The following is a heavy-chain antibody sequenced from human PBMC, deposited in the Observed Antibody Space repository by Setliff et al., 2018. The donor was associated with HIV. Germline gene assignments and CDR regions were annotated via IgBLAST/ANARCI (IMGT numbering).Heavy chain of an antibody. CDR2: INPNSGGT. Sequence: ASVKVSCKASEYTFTGYYIHWVRQAPGQGLEWMGWINPNSGGTNYAQKFQGRVTMTRDTSISTAYMELSRLRSDDTAIYYCARGVVVVPTATSDYWGQGTLVTVSS. D-gene: IGHD2-2*01. CDR1: EYTFTGYY. CDR3: ARGVVVVPTATSDY. V-gene: IGHV1-2*02. J-gene: IGHJ4*02.